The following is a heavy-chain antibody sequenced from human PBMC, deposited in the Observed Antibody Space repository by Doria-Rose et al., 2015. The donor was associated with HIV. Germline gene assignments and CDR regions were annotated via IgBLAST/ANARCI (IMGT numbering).Heavy chain of an antibody. D-gene: IGHD1-1*01. CDR2: SRNKANNYIA. CDR1: GFSFSDHY. J-gene: IGHJ4*02. Sequence: GGGLVQPGGSLRLSCAASGFSFSDHYMDWVRQAPGKGLEWVARSRNKANNYIAEFAASVKGRFTISRDDSKNSVHLQMNSLKTEDTAVYYRAREKSAGPFDYWGQGTLVTVSS. V-gene: IGHV3-72*01. CDR3: AREKSAGPFDY.